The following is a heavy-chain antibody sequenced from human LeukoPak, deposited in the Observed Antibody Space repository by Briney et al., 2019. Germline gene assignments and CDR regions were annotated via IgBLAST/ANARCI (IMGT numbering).Heavy chain of an antibody. CDR1: VGSFSSYA. V-gene: IGHV1-69*13. J-gene: IGHJ6*03. CDR3: SRVTIFGVQYYYMDV. D-gene: IGHD3-10*01. Sequence: SSEKVSCKASVGSFSSYAIRGVGQAPGQGLDWMGGVIPIFGTANFAQKFQGRVTLTASQSTSTAHMELGSRGRQDTAVDFCSRVTIFGVQYYYMDVWHKGPTVTIPS. CDR2: VIPIFGTA.